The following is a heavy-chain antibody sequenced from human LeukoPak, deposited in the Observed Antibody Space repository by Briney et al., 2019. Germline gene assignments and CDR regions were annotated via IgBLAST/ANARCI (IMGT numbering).Heavy chain of an antibody. CDR2: ISGSGGST. D-gene: IGHD6-19*01. V-gene: IGHV3-23*01. J-gene: IGHJ4*02. CDR3: AKDSHWLVRYY. Sequence: GGSLLLSCAASGFTFSSYAMSWVRPAPGKGLEWVSAISGSGGSTYYADSVKGRFTISRDNSKNTLYLQMNSLRAEDTAVYYCAKDSHWLVRYYWGQGTLVTVSS. CDR1: GFTFSSYA.